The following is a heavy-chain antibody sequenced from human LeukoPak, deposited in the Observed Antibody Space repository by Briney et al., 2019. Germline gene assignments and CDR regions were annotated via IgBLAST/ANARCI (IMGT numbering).Heavy chain of an antibody. Sequence: PGGTLRLSCAASGFTFSNSAMSWVRQVPGKGLEWVSALRDSADTTYYADSVKGRFTISRDNSKNTLYLQMNSLGAEDTAVYYCATLPNYSYGHPYYFDYWGQGTLVTVSS. CDR2: LRDSADTT. J-gene: IGHJ4*02. CDR3: ATLPNYSYGHPYYFDY. CDR1: GFTFSNSA. D-gene: IGHD5-18*01. V-gene: IGHV3-23*01.